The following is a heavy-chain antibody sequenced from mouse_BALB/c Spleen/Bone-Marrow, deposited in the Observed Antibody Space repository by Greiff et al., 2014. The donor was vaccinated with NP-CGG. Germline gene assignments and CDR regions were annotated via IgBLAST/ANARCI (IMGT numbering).Heavy chain of an antibody. CDR2: INPSNGRT. D-gene: IGHD2-1*01. J-gene: IGHJ4*01. CDR3: ARDGNYMYAMDY. Sequence: VQLQQSGDELVKPGASVKLSCMASGFTFTSYWIHWVKQRPGQGPEWIGEINPSNGRTNYNEKFKSKATLTEDKSSSTAYMQLSSLTSDDFCVYYCARDGNYMYAMDYWGQGTSLTVSS. CDR1: GFTFTSYW. V-gene: IGHV1S81*02.